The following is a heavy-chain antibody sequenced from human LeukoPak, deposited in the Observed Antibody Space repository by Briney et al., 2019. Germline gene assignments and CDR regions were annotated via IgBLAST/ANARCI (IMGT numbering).Heavy chain of an antibody. D-gene: IGHD3-10*01. V-gene: IGHV4-59*12. J-gene: IGHJ3*02. CDR2: IYYSGST. Sequence: SETLSLTCTVSGGSICSYYWSWLRQPPGKGREWIGYIYYSGSTNYNPSLKSRVTISVDTSKNQFSLKLSSVTAADTAVYYCARGLVLLWFGEKRDAFDIWGQGTMVTVSS. CDR1: GGSICSYY. CDR3: ARGLVLLWFGEKRDAFDI.